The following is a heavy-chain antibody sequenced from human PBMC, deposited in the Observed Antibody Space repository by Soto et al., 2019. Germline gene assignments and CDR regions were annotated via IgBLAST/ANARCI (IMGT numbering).Heavy chain of an antibody. J-gene: IGHJ5*02. Sequence: SETLSLTCAVSGASISRTGFHWGWIRQPPGQGLEWIGSIYEAATTFYNSSLKSRVTISADTSNNHFSLKLSSVTAADTAVYYCAKSIAVAPGWIDPWGQGTLVTVSS. V-gene: IGHV4-39*01. CDR3: AKSIAVAPGWIDP. D-gene: IGHD6-19*01. CDR1: GASISRTGFH. CDR2: IYEAATT.